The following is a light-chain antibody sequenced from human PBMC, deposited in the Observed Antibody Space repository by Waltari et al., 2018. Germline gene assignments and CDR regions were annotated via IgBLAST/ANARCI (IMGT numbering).Light chain of an antibody. Sequence: EIVLTQSPGTLSLSPGERATLSCRASQSVARTLAWYQQKPGQAPRLLIYDTSTRATGIPDRFSGSGCGTDFSLTISRLEPEDFAVYYCQKYGTVPATFGQGTKVEIK. CDR2: DTS. CDR3: QKYGTVPAT. V-gene: IGKV3-20*01. CDR1: QSVART. J-gene: IGKJ1*01.